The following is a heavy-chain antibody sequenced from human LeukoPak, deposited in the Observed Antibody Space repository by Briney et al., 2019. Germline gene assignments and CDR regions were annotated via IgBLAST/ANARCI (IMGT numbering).Heavy chain of an antibody. CDR2: VYYRGIT. J-gene: IGHJ5*02. V-gene: IGHV4-59*08. D-gene: IGHD6-13*01. Sequence: PSETLSLTCIVSSGSISGYHWSWIRQSPGKGLEWIGYVYYRGITNYNPSLKSRVSISVDTANNQFSLRLTSVSAADTAIYYCARLVATTGIAEWFDPWGQGILVTVSS. CDR1: SGSISGYH. CDR3: ARLVATTGIAEWFDP.